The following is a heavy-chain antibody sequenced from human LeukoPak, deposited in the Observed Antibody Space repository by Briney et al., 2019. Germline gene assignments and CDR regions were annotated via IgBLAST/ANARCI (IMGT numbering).Heavy chain of an antibody. CDR3: ARLSSGSSSWYDIDY. V-gene: IGHV4-59*08. Sequence: SETLSLTCTVSGGSISSFYWSWIRQPPGKGLEWIGYIYYSGSTNYNPSLKSRVTISVDTSKNQFSLRLNSVTAADTAVYYCARLSSGSSSWYDIDYWGQGTLVTVSS. D-gene: IGHD6-13*01. CDR1: GGSISSFY. CDR2: IYYSGST. J-gene: IGHJ4*02.